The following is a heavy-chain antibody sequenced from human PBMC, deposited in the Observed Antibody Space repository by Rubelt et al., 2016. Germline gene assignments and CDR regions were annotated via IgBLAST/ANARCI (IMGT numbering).Heavy chain of an antibody. CDR2: ISSSGGTT. CDR3: AKDHSSSWYEPNWFDP. D-gene: IGHD6-13*01. J-gene: IGHJ5*02. CDR1: GFTFSSYA. Sequence: EVQLVESGGGLVQPGGSLRLSCAASGFTFSSYAMSWVRQAPGKGLEWVSSISSSGGTTFYAESVQGRFTVSRDNSKNTLYLQMNSLRAEDTAVYYCAKDHSSSWYEPNWFDPWGQGTLVTVSS. V-gene: IGHV3-23*04.